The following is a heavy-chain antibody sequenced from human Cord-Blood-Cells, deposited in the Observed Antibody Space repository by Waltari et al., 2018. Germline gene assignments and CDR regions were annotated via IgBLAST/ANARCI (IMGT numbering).Heavy chain of an antibody. V-gene: IGHV4-39*01. Sequence: LQMQESGPGLVKPSETLSLTCTVSGGSISSSSYYWGWIRQPQGKGREWMGSIYYSGGTYYNPALKSRVTISVDTSKNQFSLKLSSVTAAYTAVYYCARQGYCSSTSCYDAFDIWGQGTMVTVSS. CDR2: IYYSGGT. D-gene: IGHD2-2*01. CDR1: GGSISSSSYY. CDR3: ARQGYCSSTSCYDAFDI. J-gene: IGHJ3*02.